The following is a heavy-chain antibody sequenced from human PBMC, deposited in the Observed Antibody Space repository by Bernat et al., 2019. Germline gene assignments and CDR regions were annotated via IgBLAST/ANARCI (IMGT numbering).Heavy chain of an antibody. J-gene: IGHJ4*02. CDR3: ARRLGYCSSISCYHPIDD. D-gene: IGHD2-2*01. V-gene: IGHV4-34*01. CDR1: GGSFSGYY. Sequence: QVQLQQWGAGLLKPSETLSLTCAVYGGSFSGYYWSWIRQPPGKGLEWIGEINHSGSTNYNPSLKSRVTISVDTSNNQFSLKLSSVTAADTAVYYCARRLGYCSSISCYHPIDDWGQGTLVTVSS. CDR2: INHSGST.